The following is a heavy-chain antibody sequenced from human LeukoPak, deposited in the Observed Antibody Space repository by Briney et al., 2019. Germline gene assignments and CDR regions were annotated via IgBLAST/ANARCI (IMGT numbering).Heavy chain of an antibody. CDR2: IYPGDSDT. D-gene: IGHD2-2*01. CDR1: GYSFNSYW. V-gene: IGHV5-51*01. CDR3: ARSSLDIVVVPAAPFDY. Sequence: GESLKISCKGSGYSFNSYWIGWVRQMPGKGLEWMRIIYPGDSDTRYSPSFQGQVTISADKTISTAYLQWSSLKASDTAMYYCARSSLDIVVVPAAPFDYWGQGTLVTVSS. J-gene: IGHJ4*02.